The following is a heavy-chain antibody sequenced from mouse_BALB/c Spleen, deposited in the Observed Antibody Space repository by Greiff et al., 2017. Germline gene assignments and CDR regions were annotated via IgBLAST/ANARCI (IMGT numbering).Heavy chain of an antibody. J-gene: IGHJ4*01. CDR1: GYTFTSYY. Sequence: VQLQQSGAELVKPGASVKLSCKASGYTFTSYYMYWVKQRPGQGLEWIGEINPSNGGTNFNEKFKSKATLTVDKSSSTAYMQLSSLTSEDSAVYYWTRYYYAMDYWGQGTAVTVSS. V-gene: IGHV1S81*02. CDR3: TRYYYAMDY. CDR2: INPSNGGT.